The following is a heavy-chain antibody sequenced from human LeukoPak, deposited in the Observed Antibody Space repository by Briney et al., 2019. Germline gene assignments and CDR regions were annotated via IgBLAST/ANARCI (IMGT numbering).Heavy chain of an antibody. Sequence: SETLSLTCTVSGGSISSSSYYWGWIRQPPGKGLEWIGSIYYSGSTYYNPSLKSRVTISVDTSKNQFSLKLSSVTAADTAVYYCARDDQQLVPMGYFDYWGQGTVVTVSS. D-gene: IGHD6-13*01. CDR1: GGSISSSSYY. CDR3: ARDDQQLVPMGYFDY. CDR2: IYYSGST. V-gene: IGHV4-39*07. J-gene: IGHJ4*02.